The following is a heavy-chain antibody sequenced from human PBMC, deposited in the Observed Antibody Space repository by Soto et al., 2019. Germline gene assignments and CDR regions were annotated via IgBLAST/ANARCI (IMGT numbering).Heavy chain of an antibody. Sequence: SVKVSCKTSGFTFTSSAVQWVRQARGQRLEWIGRIVVATSDTTYAQNFQEGVTITRDKSTGTAYMELSSLRSEDTAVYYCAADVNTAMAFDYWG. CDR2: IVVATSDT. J-gene: IGHJ4*01. V-gene: IGHV1-58*01. CDR1: GFTFTSSA. CDR3: AADVNTAMAFDY. D-gene: IGHD5-18*01.